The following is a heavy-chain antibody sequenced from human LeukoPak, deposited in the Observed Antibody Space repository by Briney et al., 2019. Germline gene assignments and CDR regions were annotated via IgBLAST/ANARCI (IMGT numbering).Heavy chain of an antibody. CDR2: INHSGST. Sequence: SETLSLTCAVYSGSFSGYYWSWIRQPPGKGLEWIGEINHSGSTNYNPSLKSRVTISVDTSKNQFSLKLSSVTAADTAVYYCAREWGWISSSWYRPAMCAFDIWGQGTMVTVSS. D-gene: IGHD6-13*01. J-gene: IGHJ3*02. CDR3: AREWGWISSSWYRPAMCAFDI. CDR1: SGSFSGYY. V-gene: IGHV4-34*01.